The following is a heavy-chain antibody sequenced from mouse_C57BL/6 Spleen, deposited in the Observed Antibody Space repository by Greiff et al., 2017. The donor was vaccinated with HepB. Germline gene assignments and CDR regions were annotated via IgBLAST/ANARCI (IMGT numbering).Heavy chain of an antibody. V-gene: IGHV1-81*01. CDR1: GYTFTSYG. J-gene: IGHJ1*03. Sequence: VQLQQSGAELARPGASVKLSCKASGYTFTSYGISWVKQRTGQGLEWIGEIYPRSGNTYYNEKFKGKATLTADKSSSTAYMELRSLTSEDSAVYFCAKGDDGPYWYFDVWGTGTTVTVSS. D-gene: IGHD2-3*01. CDR2: IYPRSGNT. CDR3: AKGDDGPYWYFDV.